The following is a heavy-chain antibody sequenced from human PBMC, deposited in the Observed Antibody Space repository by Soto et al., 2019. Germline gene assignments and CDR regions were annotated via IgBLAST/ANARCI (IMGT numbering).Heavy chain of an antibody. D-gene: IGHD6-6*01. J-gene: IGHJ6*02. V-gene: IGHV5-10-1*01. CDR2: IDPSDSYT. CDR1: GYSFTSYW. CDR3: ARQGVAARPYYYYYGMDV. Sequence: GESLKISCKGSGYSFTSYWISWVRQMPEKGLEWMGRIDPSDSYTNYSPSFQGHVTISADKSISTAYLQWSSLKASDTAMYYCARQGVAARPYYYYYGMDVWGQGTTVTVSS.